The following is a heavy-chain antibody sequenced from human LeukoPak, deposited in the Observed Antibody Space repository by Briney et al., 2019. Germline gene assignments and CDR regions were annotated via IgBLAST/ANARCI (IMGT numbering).Heavy chain of an antibody. J-gene: IGHJ4*02. D-gene: IGHD6-19*01. CDR2: INHSGST. CDR3: ASGAVAGTVDY. Sequence: SETLSLTCAVYGGSFSGFYWNWIRQPPGKGLEWIGEINHSGSTNYNPSLKSRVTISVDTSKNQFSLKLSSVTAADTAVYYCASGAVAGTVDYWGQGTLVTVSS. V-gene: IGHV4-34*01. CDR1: GGSFSGFY.